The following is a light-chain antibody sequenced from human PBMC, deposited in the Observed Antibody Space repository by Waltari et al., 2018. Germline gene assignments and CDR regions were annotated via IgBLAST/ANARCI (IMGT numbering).Light chain of an antibody. CDR2: GAS. CDR1: QSVSSN. V-gene: IGKV3-15*01. J-gene: IGKJ1*01. CDR3: QQYNNWPPWT. Sequence: EIVMTRSPATLSVSPGERATLSCRASQSVSSNLAWYQQKPGQAPRLLIYGASTRATGIPARFSGSGSGTEFTLTISSMQSEDFAVYYCQQYNNWPPWTFGQGTKVEIK.